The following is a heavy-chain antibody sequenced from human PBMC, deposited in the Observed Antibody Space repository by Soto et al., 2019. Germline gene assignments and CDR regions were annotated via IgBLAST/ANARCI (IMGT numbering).Heavy chain of an antibody. J-gene: IGHJ4*02. CDR3: ARVPDY. D-gene: IGHD2-2*01. V-gene: IGHV4-59*12. CDR2: MYHGGST. Sequence: PSETLSLTCSVSGASISSNFWSWVRQPPGKGLEWIGYMYHGGSTHSNPSLKSRVTISIDRSKNQFSLKLSSVTAADTAVYYCARVPDYWGQGILVTVSS. CDR1: GASISSNF.